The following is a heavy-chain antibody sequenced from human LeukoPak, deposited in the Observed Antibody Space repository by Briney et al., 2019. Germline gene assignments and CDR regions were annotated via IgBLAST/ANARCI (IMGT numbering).Heavy chain of an antibody. CDR3: ARHVRSNYAPLDY. D-gene: IGHD4-11*01. V-gene: IGHV4-39*01. CDR2: IYYSGDT. Sequence: PSETLSLTCTVSGGSISSSSYYWGWIRQPPGKGLEWIGNIYYSGDTYYNPSLKSRVTISVDTSKNQFSLKLSSVTAADTAVYYCARHVRSNYAPLDYWGQGTLVTVSS. CDR1: GGSISSSSYY. J-gene: IGHJ4*02.